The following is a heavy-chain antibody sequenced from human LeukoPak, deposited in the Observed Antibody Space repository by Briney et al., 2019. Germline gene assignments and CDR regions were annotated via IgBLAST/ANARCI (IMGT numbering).Heavy chain of an antibody. Sequence: SETLSLTCAVYGGSFSGYYWSWNRQPPGKGLEWIGEINHSGSTNYNPSLKSRVTISVDTSKNQFSLKLSSVTAADTAVYYCARMYYSNFYYYYYYYYMDVWGKGTTVTVSS. CDR3: ARMYYSNFYYYYYYYYMDV. CDR1: GGSFSGYY. CDR2: INHSGST. D-gene: IGHD4-11*01. J-gene: IGHJ6*03. V-gene: IGHV4-34*01.